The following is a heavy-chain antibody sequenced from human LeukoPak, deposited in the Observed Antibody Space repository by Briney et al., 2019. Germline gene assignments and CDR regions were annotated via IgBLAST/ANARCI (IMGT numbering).Heavy chain of an antibody. J-gene: IGHJ4*02. Sequence: PGGSLRLSCAASGFTFSSYAMSWVRQAPGRGLEWVSAISGSGGSTYYADSVKGRFTISRDNSKNTLYLQMNSLRAEDTAVYYCAKGSGLAVAGISVDYWGQGTLVTVSS. CDR2: ISGSGGST. CDR1: GFTFSSYA. V-gene: IGHV3-23*01. CDR3: AKGSGLAVAGISVDY. D-gene: IGHD6-19*01.